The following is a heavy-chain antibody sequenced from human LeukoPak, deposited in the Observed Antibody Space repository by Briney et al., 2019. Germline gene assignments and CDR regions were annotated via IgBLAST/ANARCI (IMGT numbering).Heavy chain of an antibody. D-gene: IGHD3-16*01. J-gene: IGHJ6*03. V-gene: IGHV4-59*01. CDR2: IYYSGST. Sequence: SETLSLTCTVSGGSISSYYWSWIRQPPGKGLEWIGNIYYSGSTNYNPSLKSRVTISVDTSKNQFSLKLSSVTAADTAVYYCTGGSIAYYYMDVWGKGTTVTISS. CDR1: GGSISSYY. CDR3: TGGSIAYYYMDV.